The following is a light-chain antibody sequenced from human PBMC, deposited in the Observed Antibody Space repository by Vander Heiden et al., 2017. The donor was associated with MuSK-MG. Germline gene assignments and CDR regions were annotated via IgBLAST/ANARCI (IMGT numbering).Light chain of an antibody. CDR3: VTWDSSLQDVL. Sequence: QSVLTQPPPVSAAPGQTVTISCSGGGSNIANNYVSWYQHLPGTAPKLLIYDDHHRPSGIPDRFSGSKSGTSATLGITGLQTGDEADYYCVTWDSSLQDVLFGGGTKLTVL. J-gene: IGLJ3*02. V-gene: IGLV1-51*01. CDR1: GSNIANNY. CDR2: DDH.